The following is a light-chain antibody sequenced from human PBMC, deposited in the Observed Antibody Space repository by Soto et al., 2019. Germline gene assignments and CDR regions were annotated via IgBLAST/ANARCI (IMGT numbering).Light chain of an antibody. CDR3: NSYTTSSTWV. J-gene: IGLJ3*02. CDR2: EVS. Sequence: QSALTQPASVSGSPGQSIAISCTGTSSDVGAYNYVSWYQQHPGKAPKLMIYEVSNRPSGVSNRVSGSKSGNTASLTISGLQAEDEADYYCNSYTTSSTWVFGGGTKRTVL. V-gene: IGLV2-14*01. CDR1: SSDVGAYNY.